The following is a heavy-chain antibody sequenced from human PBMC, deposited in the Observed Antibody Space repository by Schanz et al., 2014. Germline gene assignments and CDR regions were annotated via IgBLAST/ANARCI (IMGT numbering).Heavy chain of an antibody. CDR1: GFTFSNYA. D-gene: IGHD1-26*01. J-gene: IGHJ4*02. CDR2: ISYDGTKK. CDR3: AKEGSIYWDRSVDY. Sequence: QVQLVESGGGVVQPGRSLRLSCAASGFTFSNYAIHWVRQSPGKGLEWVALISYDGTKKYYADSAKGRFTISRDNSKNTLYLEMNSLRAEDTAVYYCAKEGSIYWDRSVDYWGQGTLVTVSS. V-gene: IGHV3-30-3*02.